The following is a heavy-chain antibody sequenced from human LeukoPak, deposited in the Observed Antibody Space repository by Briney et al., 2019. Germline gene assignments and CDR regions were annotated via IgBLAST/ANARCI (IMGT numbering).Heavy chain of an antibody. J-gene: IGHJ4*02. Sequence: GGSLRLSCAASGFTFSSYAMSWVRQAQGKGLEWVSTISGSGAGTYYADSVKGRFTISRDNPKNTLYLQMNSLRAEDTAIYYCAKGTRGSGTTYNDDYWGQGTLVTVSS. D-gene: IGHD3-10*01. CDR1: GFTFSSYA. V-gene: IGHV3-23*01. CDR3: AKGTRGSGTTYNDDY. CDR2: ISGSGAGT.